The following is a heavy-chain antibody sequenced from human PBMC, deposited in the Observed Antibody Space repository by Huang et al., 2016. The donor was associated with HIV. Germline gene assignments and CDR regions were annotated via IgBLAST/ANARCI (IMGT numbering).Heavy chain of an antibody. Sequence: EVQLVESGGGLVKPGGSLRRSCVASGFTFTNYAMNWGRQAAGEGLEWGSAIGSSSRYIYYADSVKGRFTIPRDDAKISLYLQMNSLRAEDTAVYYCARPQGDKVRGIIRSYYYYYGMDVWGRGTTVTVSS. CDR3: ARPQGDKVRGIIRSYYYYYGMDV. D-gene: IGHD3-10*01. V-gene: IGHV3-21*06. CDR2: IGSSSRYI. J-gene: IGHJ6*02. CDR1: GFTFTNYA.